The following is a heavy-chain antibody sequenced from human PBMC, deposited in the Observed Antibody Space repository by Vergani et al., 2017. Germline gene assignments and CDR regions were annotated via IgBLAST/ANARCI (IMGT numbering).Heavy chain of an antibody. V-gene: IGHV1-69*18. J-gene: IGHJ5*02. Sequence: QVQLVQSGAEVKKPGSSVKVSCKASGGTFSSYAISWVRQAPGQGLEWMGRIIPIFGTANYAQKFQGRVTMTADESTSTAYMELSSLRSEDTAVYYCAGVECDYYDSSGYYGDNWFDPWGQGTLVTVSS. CDR1: GGTFSSYA. D-gene: IGHD3-22*01. CDR3: AGVECDYYDSSGYYGDNWFDP. CDR2: IIPIFGTA.